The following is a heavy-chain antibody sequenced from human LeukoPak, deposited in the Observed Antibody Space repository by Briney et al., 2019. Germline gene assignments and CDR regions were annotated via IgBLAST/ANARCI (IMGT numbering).Heavy chain of an antibody. CDR2: INSDGSST. V-gene: IGHV3-74*01. CDR3: AREVYSSGWYPGNWFDP. D-gene: IGHD6-19*01. CDR1: GFTFSSYW. J-gene: IGHJ5*02. Sequence: GGSLRLSCAASGFTFSSYWMHWVRQAPGKGLVWVSRINSDGSSTSYADSVKGRFTISRDNAKNTLYLQMNSLRAEDTAVYYCAREVYSSGWYPGNWFDPWGQGTLVTVSS.